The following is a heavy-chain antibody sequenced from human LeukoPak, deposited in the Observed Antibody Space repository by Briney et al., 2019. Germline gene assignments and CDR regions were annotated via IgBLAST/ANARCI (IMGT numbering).Heavy chain of an antibody. D-gene: IGHD2-2*02. CDR2: IYYSGST. Sequence: SETLSLTCTVSGGSISSYYWSWIRQPPGKGLEWIGYIYYSGSTNYNPSLESRVTISVDTSKNQFSLKLSSVTAADTAVYYCARHACSSTSCYRYYYYGMDVWGQGTTVTVSS. CDR1: GGSISSYY. CDR3: ARHACSSTSCYRYYYYGMDV. V-gene: IGHV4-59*08. J-gene: IGHJ6*02.